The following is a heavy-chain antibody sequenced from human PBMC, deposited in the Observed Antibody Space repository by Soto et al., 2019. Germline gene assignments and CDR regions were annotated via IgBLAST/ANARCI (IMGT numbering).Heavy chain of an antibody. CDR2: MNPNSGNT. J-gene: IGHJ6*02. CDR1: GYTFTSYD. Sequence: ASVKVSCKASGYTFTSYDINWVRQATGQGLEWMGWMNPNSGNTGYAQKFQGRVTMTRNTSISTAYMELSSLRSEDTAVYYCARGSSSWYYYYYGMDVWGQGSTVTV. V-gene: IGHV1-8*01. D-gene: IGHD6-13*01. CDR3: ARGSSSWYYYYYGMDV.